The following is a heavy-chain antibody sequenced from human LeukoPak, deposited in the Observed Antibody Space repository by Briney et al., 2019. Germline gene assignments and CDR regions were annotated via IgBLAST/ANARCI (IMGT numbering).Heavy chain of an antibody. CDR1: GFTFSDYY. D-gene: IGHD3-3*01. V-gene: IGHV3-11*01. CDR3: ARDSAGYDFWSGSFGTDV. J-gene: IGHJ6*02. CDR2: ISSSSSSI. Sequence: GGSLRLSCAASGFTFSDYYMSWIRQVPGKGLEGVSYISSSSSSIYYADSVKGRFTVSRDNAKNSLYLQMNSLRAEDTAVYYCARDSAGYDFWSGSFGTDVWGQGTMVTVSS.